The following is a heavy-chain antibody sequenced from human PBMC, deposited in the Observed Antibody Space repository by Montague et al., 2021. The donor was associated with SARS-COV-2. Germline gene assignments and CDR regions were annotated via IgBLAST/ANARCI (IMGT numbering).Heavy chain of an antibody. V-gene: IGHV4-39*07. CDR3: ARQLRYDDWRVDY. Sequence: SETLSLTCTVSGGPISRSSYYWAWLRQPPGKGLEWVGNIYHAGSTYYNPSLKGRATIFVDTSNIQFSLKLTSVTAADTAVYYCARQLRYDDWRVDYWGQGTLVSVSS. CDR2: IYHAGST. CDR1: GGPISRSSYY. D-gene: IGHD3-9*01. J-gene: IGHJ4*02.